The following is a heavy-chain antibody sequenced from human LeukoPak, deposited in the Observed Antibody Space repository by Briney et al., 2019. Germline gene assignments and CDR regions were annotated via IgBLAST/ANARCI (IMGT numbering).Heavy chain of an antibody. CDR1: GGDSINNYF. CDR3: ARETSTTYDRAIDI. V-gene: IGHV4-4*07. Sequence: PETLSLICTVSGGDSINNYFWSWIRQPAGKGLEWIGRMYTSGITNYSPSLKSRVTMSIDTSKNQISLNLTSVTAADTAMYYCARETSTTYDRAIDIWGQGTMVTVSS. D-gene: IGHD1-26*01. J-gene: IGHJ3*02. CDR2: MYTSGIT.